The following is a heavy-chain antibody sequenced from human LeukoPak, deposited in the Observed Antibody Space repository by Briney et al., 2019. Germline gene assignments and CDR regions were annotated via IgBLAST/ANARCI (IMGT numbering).Heavy chain of an antibody. J-gene: IGHJ4*02. CDR1: GFTFSSYA. V-gene: IGHV3-23*01. Sequence: GGSLRLSCAASGFTFSSYAMSWVRQAPGKGLEWVSAISGSGGSTYYADSVKGRFTISRDNSKNTLYLQINSLRAEDTAVYYCANQAAEEGVVVVVAAMGYFDYWGQGTLVTVSS. CDR2: ISGSGGST. CDR3: ANQAAEEGVVVVVAAMGYFDY. D-gene: IGHD2-15*01.